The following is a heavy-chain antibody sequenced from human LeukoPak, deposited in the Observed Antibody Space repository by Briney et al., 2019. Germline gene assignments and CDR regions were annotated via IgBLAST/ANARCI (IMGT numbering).Heavy chain of an antibody. CDR1: GFTFSSYW. Sequence: GGSLRLSCAASGFTFSSYWMHWVRQAPGKGLVWVSRIKSDGSTNYAGSVKGRFTISRDNAKNTVSLQMNSLRAEDTGVYYCARAPSEIGGYYREYFRHWGQGTLVTVSS. J-gene: IGHJ1*01. CDR2: IKSDGST. CDR3: ARAPSEIGGYYREYFRH. D-gene: IGHD3-22*01. V-gene: IGHV3-74*01.